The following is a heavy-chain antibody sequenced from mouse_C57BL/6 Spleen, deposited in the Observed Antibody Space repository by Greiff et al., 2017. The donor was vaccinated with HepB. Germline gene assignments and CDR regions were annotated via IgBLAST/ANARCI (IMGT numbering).Heavy chain of an antibody. CDR2: ISSGSSTI. CDR1: GFTFSDYG. CDR3: ASSLNYYGYYFDY. J-gene: IGHJ2*01. Sequence: DVQLVESGGGLVKPGGSLKLSCAASGFTFSDYGMHWVRQAPEKGLEWVAYISSGSSTIYYADTVKGRFTISRDNAKNTLFLQMTSLRSEDTAMYYCASSLNYYGYYFDYWGQGTTLTVSS. D-gene: IGHD1-2*01. V-gene: IGHV5-17*01.